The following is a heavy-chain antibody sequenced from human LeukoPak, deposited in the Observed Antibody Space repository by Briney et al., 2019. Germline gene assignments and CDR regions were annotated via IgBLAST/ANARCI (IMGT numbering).Heavy chain of an antibody. V-gene: IGHV1-2*02. Sequence: ASVKVSCKASGYTFTGYYMHWVRQAPGQGLEWIGWINPNSGGTNYAQKFQGRVTMTRGTSISTAYMALSRLRSDDTAVYYCARARKGYYYASDWGQGTLVTVSS. D-gene: IGHD3-10*01. CDR3: ARARKGYYYASD. CDR2: INPNSGGT. J-gene: IGHJ4*02. CDR1: GYTFTGYY.